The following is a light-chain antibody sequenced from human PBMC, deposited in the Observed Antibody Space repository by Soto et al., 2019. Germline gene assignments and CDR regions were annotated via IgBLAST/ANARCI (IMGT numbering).Light chain of an antibody. V-gene: IGKV1-33*01. CDR1: QTISSW. Sequence: IQMNQSTSTLSGSVGDRGTRNCRASQTISSWLAWYQQKPGKAPKLLIYDASNLETGVPSRFSGSGSGTDFTFTISSLQPEDIATYYCQQYDNLLALTFGGGTKVDIK. J-gene: IGKJ4*01. CDR2: DAS. CDR3: QQYDNLLALT.